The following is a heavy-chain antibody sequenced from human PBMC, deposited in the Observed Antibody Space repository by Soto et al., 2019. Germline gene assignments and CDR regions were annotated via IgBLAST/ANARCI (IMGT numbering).Heavy chain of an antibody. J-gene: IGHJ5*02. CDR2: IYYSGST. CDR1: GGSISSYY. D-gene: IGHD3-16*01. Sequence: SETLSLTCTVSGGSISSYYWSWIRQPPGKGLELIGYIYYSGSTNYNPSLKSRVTISVDTSKNQFSLKLSSVIAADTAVYYCARLGAQEIDPWGQGTLVTVSS. CDR3: ARLGAQEIDP. V-gene: IGHV4-59*08.